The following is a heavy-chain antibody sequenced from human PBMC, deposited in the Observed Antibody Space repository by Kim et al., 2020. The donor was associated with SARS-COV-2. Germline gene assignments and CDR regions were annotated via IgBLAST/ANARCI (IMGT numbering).Heavy chain of an antibody. CDR3: ARESSGSRPYDY. D-gene: IGHD1-26*01. CDR2: ISSSSSYI. Sequence: GGSLRLSCAASGFTFSSYSMNWVRQAPGKGLEWVSSISSSSSYIYYADSVKGRFTISRDNAKNSLYLQMNSLRAEDTAVYYCARESSGSRPYDYWGQGTLVTVSS. V-gene: IGHV3-21*01. CDR1: GFTFSSYS. J-gene: IGHJ4*02.